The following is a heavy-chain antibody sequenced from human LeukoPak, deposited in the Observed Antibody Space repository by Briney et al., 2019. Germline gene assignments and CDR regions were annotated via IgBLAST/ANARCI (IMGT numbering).Heavy chain of an antibody. J-gene: IGHJ4*02. Sequence: SETLSLTCTVSGGSVSSSNYYWSWIRQPPGKELEWIGSFYHGGLTYYNPSLQRRVTMSVDTSKNHSSLKLSSVTAADTAVYYCAVPGPTSSYYFDYWGQGALVTVSS. D-gene: IGHD3-10*01. CDR3: AVPGPTSSYYFDY. CDR2: FYHGGLT. CDR1: GGSVSSSNYY. V-gene: IGHV4-39*07.